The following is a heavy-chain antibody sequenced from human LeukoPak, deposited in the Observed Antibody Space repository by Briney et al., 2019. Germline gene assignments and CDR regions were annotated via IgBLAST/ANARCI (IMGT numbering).Heavy chain of an antibody. Sequence: GRSLRLSCAASGFTFRSYNFHWVRQAPGRGLEWVSFISSSSSSIYYADSVKGRFTIFRDNAKNSLYLQVNSLRAEDTAVYYCARDQGSGWWAYWGQGTLVTVSA. CDR1: GFTFRSYN. J-gene: IGHJ4*02. D-gene: IGHD6-19*01. CDR3: ARDQGSGWWAY. V-gene: IGHV3-21*01. CDR2: ISSSSSSI.